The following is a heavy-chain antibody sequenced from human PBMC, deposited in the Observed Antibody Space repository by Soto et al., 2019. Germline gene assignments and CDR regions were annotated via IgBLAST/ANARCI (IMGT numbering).Heavy chain of an antibody. CDR3: TRGPHAPYDFWSGYSQVGTHYMEV. V-gene: IGHV6-1*01. CDR2: TYYRSRWYN. D-gene: IGHD3-3*01. J-gene: IGHJ6*03. CDR1: WDSVSSNSAA. Sequence: SQTLSITCVISWDSVSSNSAAWNWIRPSPSRGLEWLGRTYYRSRWYNDYAVSVRSRITVNADTSKNQFSLHLNSVTPADTAVYYCTRGPHAPYDFWSGYSQVGTHYMEVWGKGTTVTVSS.